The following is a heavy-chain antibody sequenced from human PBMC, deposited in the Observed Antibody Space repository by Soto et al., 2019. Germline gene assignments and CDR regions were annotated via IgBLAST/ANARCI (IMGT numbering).Heavy chain of an antibody. CDR1: GGTFSSYA. CDR2: IIPIFGTA. CDR3: ARAPDSSSPNNAFDY. V-gene: IGHV1-69*13. Sequence: ASVKVSRKASGGTFSSYAISWVRQAPGQGLEWMGGIIPIFGTANYAQKFQGRVTITAGESTSTAYMELSSLRSEDTAVYYCARAPDSSSPNNAFDYWGQGTLVTVSS. J-gene: IGHJ4*02. D-gene: IGHD6-13*01.